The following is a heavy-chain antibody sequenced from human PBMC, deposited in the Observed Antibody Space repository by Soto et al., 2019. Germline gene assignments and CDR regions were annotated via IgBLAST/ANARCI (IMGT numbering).Heavy chain of an antibody. D-gene: IGHD3-22*01. V-gene: IGHV1-18*01. J-gene: IGHJ4*02. CDR3: ARGYYDSSGYYDALPFDY. CDR2: ISAYNGNT. Sequence: ASVKVSCKASGYTFTSYGISWVRQAPGQGLEWMGWISAYNGNTNYAQKLQGRVTMTTDTSTSTAYMELRSLRSDDTAVYYCARGYYDSSGYYDALPFDYWGQGTLVTVSS. CDR1: GYTFTSYG.